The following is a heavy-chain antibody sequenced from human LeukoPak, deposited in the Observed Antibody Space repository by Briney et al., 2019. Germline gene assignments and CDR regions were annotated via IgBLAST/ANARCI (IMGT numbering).Heavy chain of an antibody. CDR2: INPNSGGT. CDR1: GYTFTGYY. Sequence: ASVKVSCKASGYTFTGYYMHWVRQAPGQGLEWMGWINPNSGGTNYAQKFQGRVTMTRDTSISTAYMELSRLRSDDMAVYYCARAGLTVTTSRSYFDYWGQGTLVTVSS. D-gene: IGHD4-17*01. V-gene: IGHV1-2*02. J-gene: IGHJ4*02. CDR3: ARAGLTVTTSRSYFDY.